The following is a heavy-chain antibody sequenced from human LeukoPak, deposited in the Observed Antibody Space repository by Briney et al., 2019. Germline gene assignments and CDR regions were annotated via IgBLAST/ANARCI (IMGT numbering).Heavy chain of an antibody. CDR1: GGTFSSYA. D-gene: IGHD6-13*01. J-gene: IGHJ5*02. Sequence: GASVKVSCKASGGTFSSYAISWVRQAPGQGLEWMGRIIPILGIANYAQKFQGRVTITADKSTSTAYMELSSLRSEDTAVYYCARDQSSIAAWDWFDPWGQGPLVTV. V-gene: IGHV1-69*04. CDR2: IIPILGIA. CDR3: ARDQSSIAAWDWFDP.